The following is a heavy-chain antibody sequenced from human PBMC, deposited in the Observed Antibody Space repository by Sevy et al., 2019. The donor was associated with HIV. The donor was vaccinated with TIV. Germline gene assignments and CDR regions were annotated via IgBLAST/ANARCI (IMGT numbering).Heavy chain of an antibody. CDR1: GFTFGDYA. V-gene: IGHV3-49*03. J-gene: IGHJ6*02. Sequence: GGSLRLSCTASGFTFGDYAMSWFRQAPGKGLEWVGFIRSKAYGGTTEYAAYLKGRFTISRDESKSIAYLQMNSLKTEDTAVYYCTRVQGGCLERVLPDYYYYGMDVWGQGTTFTVSS. D-gene: IGHD3-3*01. CDR2: IRSKAYGGTT. CDR3: TRVQGGCLERVLPDYYYYGMDV.